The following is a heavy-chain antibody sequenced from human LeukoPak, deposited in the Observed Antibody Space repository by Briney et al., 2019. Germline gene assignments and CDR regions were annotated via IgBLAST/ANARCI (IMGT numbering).Heavy chain of an antibody. D-gene: IGHD6-13*01. V-gene: IGHV3-9*01. J-gene: IGHJ4*02. CDR2: ISWNSGSI. CDR3: AKDWVAAAGRLDY. CDR1: GFTFDDYA. Sequence: GGSLRLSCAASGFTFDDYAMHWVRQAPGKGLEWVSGISWNSGSIGHADSVKGRFTISRDNAKNSLYLQMNSLRAEDTALYYCAKDWVAAAGRLDYWGQGTLVTVSS.